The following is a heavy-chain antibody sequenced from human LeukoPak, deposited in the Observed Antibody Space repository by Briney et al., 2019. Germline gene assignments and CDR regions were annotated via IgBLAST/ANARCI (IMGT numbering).Heavy chain of an antibody. Sequence: ASVKVSCKASGYTFTGYYMHWVRQAPGQGLEWMGWINPNSGGTNYAQKLQGRVTMTTDTSTSTAYMELRSLRSDDTAVCYCARDAALGRRALLDYWGQGTLVTVSS. V-gene: IGHV1-2*02. CDR2: INPNSGGT. D-gene: IGHD6-6*01. CDR3: ARDAALGRRALLDY. J-gene: IGHJ4*02. CDR1: GYTFTGYY.